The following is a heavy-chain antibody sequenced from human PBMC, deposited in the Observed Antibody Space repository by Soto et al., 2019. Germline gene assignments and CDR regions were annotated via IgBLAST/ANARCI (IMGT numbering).Heavy chain of an antibody. D-gene: IGHD3-22*01. J-gene: IGHJ4*02. V-gene: IGHV3-23*01. CDR2: ISGSGGST. Sequence: GGSLRLSCAASGFTLSSYAMSWVRQAPGKGLEWVSAISGSGGSTYYADSVKGRFTISRDNSKNTLYLQMNSLRAEDTAVYYYAKDRTYYYDSSGYYNYWGQGTLVTVSS. CDR1: GFTLSSYA. CDR3: AKDRTYYYDSSGYYNY.